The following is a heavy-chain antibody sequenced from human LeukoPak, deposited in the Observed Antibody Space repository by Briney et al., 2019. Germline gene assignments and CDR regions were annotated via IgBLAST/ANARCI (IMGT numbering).Heavy chain of an antibody. J-gene: IGHJ3*02. D-gene: IGHD3-22*01. V-gene: IGHV4-61*02. CDR1: GGSISSGSYY. CDR3: ARDGISYYDTLDAFDI. CDR2: IYTSGST. Sequence: PSQTLSLTCTVSGGSISSGSYYWSWIRQPAGKGLEWIGRIYTSGSTNYNPSLKSRVTISVDTSKNQFSLKLSSVTAADTAVYYCARDGISYYDTLDAFDICGQGTMVTVSS.